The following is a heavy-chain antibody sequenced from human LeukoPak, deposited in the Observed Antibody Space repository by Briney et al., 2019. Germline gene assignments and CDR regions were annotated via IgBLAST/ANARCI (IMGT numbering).Heavy chain of an antibody. CDR3: ARDPIWYLDY. Sequence: PSETLSLTCAVYGGSFSGYYWSWVRQAPGKGLEWVANIKQDGSEKYYVDSVKGRFTISRDNAKNSLYLQMNSLRAEDTAVYYCARDPIWYLDYWGQGTLVTVSS. V-gene: IGHV3-7*01. CDR1: GGSFSGYY. CDR2: IKQDGSEK. J-gene: IGHJ4*02.